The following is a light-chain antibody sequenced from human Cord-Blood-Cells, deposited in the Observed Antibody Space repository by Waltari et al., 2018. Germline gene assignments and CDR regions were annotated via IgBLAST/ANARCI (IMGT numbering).Light chain of an antibody. Sequence: PGERATLSSRASQSVSSYLAWYQQKPGQAPRLLIYDASNRATGIPARFSGSGSGTDFTLTISGLAPEDFAVYYCQRRSNWPPITFGQGTRLEIK. CDR1: QSVSSY. CDR2: DAS. J-gene: IGKJ5*01. CDR3: QRRSNWPPIT. V-gene: IGKV3-11*01.